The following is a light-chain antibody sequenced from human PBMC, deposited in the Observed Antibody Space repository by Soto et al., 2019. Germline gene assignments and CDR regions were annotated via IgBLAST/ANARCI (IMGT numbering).Light chain of an antibody. Sequence: DIHITQSPSSLSASVGDRVTITCRASLTIGDSLSWFQQKAGKPPTLLIYGASALQSGVPARFSGSGSGTDFTLTISNMQREDFATYYCLQTYNLPRTFGQGTKVDIK. CDR1: LTIGDS. CDR3: LQTYNLPRT. CDR2: GAS. J-gene: IGKJ1*01. V-gene: IGKV1-39*01.